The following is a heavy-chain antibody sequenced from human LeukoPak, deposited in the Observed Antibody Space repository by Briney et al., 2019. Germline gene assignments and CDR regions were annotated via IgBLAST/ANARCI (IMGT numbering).Heavy chain of an antibody. J-gene: IGHJ3*02. V-gene: IGHV3-23*01. Sequence: PGGSLRLSCAASGFTFSSYAVSWVRQAPGKGLEWVSATSGSGGSTHYADSVKGGFTISRDNSKNTLYLQMNSLRAEDTAVYYCAKVFGGVRGTFDIWGQGTMVTVSS. CDR2: TSGSGGST. CDR3: AKVFGGVRGTFDI. D-gene: IGHD3-10*01. CDR1: GFTFSSYA.